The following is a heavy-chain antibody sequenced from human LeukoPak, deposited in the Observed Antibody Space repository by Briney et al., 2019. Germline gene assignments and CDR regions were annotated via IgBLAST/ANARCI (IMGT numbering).Heavy chain of an antibody. J-gene: IGHJ4*02. Sequence: GGSLRLSCAASGFTFRDYYMTWIRQAPGKGLEWISYISRSGDTLYYSDSVEGRFTISRDNTKNTLYLQMNSLRAEDTAVYYCARESITGTFPLDYWGQGTLVTVSS. CDR1: GFTFRDYY. D-gene: IGHD1-7*01. CDR2: ISRSGDTL. CDR3: ARESITGTFPLDY. V-gene: IGHV3-11*01.